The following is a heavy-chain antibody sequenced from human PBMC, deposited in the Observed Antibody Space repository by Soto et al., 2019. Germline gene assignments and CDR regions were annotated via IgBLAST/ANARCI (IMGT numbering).Heavy chain of an antibody. CDR3: ARARLTSYFDY. CDR1: GFTFSSYG. Sequence: GGSLRLSCAASGFTFSSYGMHWVRQAPGKGLEWVAVIWYDGSNKYYADSVKGRFTISRDNSKNTLYLQMNSLRAEDTAVFYCARARLTSYFDYWGQGTLVTVSS. V-gene: IGHV3-33*01. J-gene: IGHJ4*02. CDR2: IWYDGSNK. D-gene: IGHD1-1*01.